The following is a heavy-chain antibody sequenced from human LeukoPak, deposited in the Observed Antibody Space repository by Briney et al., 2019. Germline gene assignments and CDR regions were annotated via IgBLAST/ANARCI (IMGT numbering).Heavy chain of an antibody. D-gene: IGHD4-17*01. CDR1: GFTFTGHS. CDR3: AKDLDHDYDDYGLDY. V-gene: IGHV3-30*18. CDR2: ISDDGGKK. Sequence: GGSLRLSCAASGFTFTGHSMHWVRQAPGKGLEWVALISDDGGKKYYADSVKGRFTISRDNSKNTLYLQMNSLRAEDTALYYCAKDLDHDYDDYGLDYWGQGTLVTVSS. J-gene: IGHJ4*02.